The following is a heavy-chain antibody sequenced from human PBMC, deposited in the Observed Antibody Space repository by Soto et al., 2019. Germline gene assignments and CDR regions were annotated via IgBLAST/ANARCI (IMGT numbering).Heavy chain of an antibody. CDR2: MSYDGSNK. Sequence: MDWVRQAPGKGLEWVAVMSYDGSNKYYADSVRGRFTISRDNSKNTLYLQMNSLRVEDTAVYYCAKGGGSYYRHPRIDHWGQGTLLTVSS. J-gene: IGHJ4*02. CDR3: AKGGGSYYRHPRIDH. D-gene: IGHD1-26*01. V-gene: IGHV3-30*18.